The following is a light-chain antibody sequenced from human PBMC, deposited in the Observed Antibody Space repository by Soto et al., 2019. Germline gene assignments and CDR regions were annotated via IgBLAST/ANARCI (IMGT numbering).Light chain of an antibody. J-gene: IGKJ2*01. V-gene: IGKV1-9*01. Sequence: DIQVTQSPSFLSASVGDRVTITCRASQSISNYLAWYQQIPGKAPKLLIYTASTLHSGVPSRFSGSGSGTEFTLPISSLQHADFATYYCQQFNDYLRTFGQGTKLEIK. CDR1: QSISNY. CDR3: QQFNDYLRT. CDR2: TAS.